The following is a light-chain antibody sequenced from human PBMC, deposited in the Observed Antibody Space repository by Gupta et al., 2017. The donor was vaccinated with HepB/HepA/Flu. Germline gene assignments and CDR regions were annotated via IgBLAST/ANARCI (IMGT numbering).Light chain of an antibody. J-gene: IGLJ2*01. CDR2: KNN. V-gene: IGLV10-54*04. Sequence: QAGLTQPSSVSKGLRQTATLTCTGTSNTVGNQGAAWFQQHPGHPPHLLFFKNNSRPSGIPERFSASTSGTTASLNITGLQPEDEADYYCSSWDTTLSALVFGGGTKVTVL. CDR1: SNTVGNQG. CDR3: SSWDTTLSALV.